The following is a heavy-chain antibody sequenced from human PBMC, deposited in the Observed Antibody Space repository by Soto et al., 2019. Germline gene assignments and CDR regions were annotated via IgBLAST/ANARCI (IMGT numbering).Heavy chain of an antibody. J-gene: IGHJ4*02. CDR1: GFTFSGSA. D-gene: IGHD5-18*01. CDR3: TSQGYSYGFVY. CDR2: IRSKANSYAT. V-gene: IGHV3-73*01. Sequence: HPGGSLRLSCAASGFTFSGSAMHWVRQASGKGLEWVGRIRSKANSYATAYVASVKGRFTISRDGSKNTAYLQMNSLKTEDTAVYYCTSQGYSYGFVYWGQGTLVTVSS.